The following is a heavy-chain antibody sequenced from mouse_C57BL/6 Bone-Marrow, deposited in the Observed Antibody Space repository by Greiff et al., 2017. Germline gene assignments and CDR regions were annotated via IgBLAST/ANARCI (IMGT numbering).Heavy chain of an antibody. CDR1: GFTFSSYG. Sequence: EVMLVESGGDLVKPGGSLKLSCAASGFTFSSYGMSWVRQTPDKRLEWVATISSGGSYTYYPDSVKGRFTISRDNAKNTLYLQMSSLKSEDTAMYYCARRVYYDYGGFAYWGQGTLVTVSA. D-gene: IGHD2-4*01. J-gene: IGHJ3*01. CDR2: ISSGGSYT. CDR3: ARRVYYDYGGFAY. V-gene: IGHV5-6*02.